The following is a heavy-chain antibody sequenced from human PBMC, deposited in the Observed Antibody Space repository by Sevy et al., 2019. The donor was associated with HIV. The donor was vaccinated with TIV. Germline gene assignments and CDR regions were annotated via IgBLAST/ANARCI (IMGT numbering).Heavy chain of an antibody. J-gene: IGHJ4*02. D-gene: IGHD3-22*01. CDR3: ARAVDYYDFGGLHY. CDR2: ISSRSSYI. CDR1: GFIFSDYD. V-gene: IGHV3-21*05. Sequence: GGSLRLSCAASGFIFSDYDMNWVRQAPGKGLEWISVISSRSSYIKYADSLKGRVTISRDNANNSLCLQLNSLRAEDTAVYYCARAVDYYDFGGLHYWGQGALVTVSS.